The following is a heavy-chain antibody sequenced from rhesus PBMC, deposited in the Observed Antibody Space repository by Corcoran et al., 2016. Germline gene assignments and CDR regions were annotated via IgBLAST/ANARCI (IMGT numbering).Heavy chain of an antibody. D-gene: IGHD4-23*01. CDR3: ARDDTVADD. V-gene: IGHV4-80*01. J-gene: IGHJ4*01. CDR2: IQESGVA. Sequence: VQLQEAGPGLVKPSESRSLTCAVPGASDSNKCWGWIRQSPGKGLDWMGAIQESGVAHYPPLFQGLLSISIDVPKTEISLRLRSVTVADTAVYYCARDDTVADDWGQGLMVTVSS. CDR1: GASDSNKC.